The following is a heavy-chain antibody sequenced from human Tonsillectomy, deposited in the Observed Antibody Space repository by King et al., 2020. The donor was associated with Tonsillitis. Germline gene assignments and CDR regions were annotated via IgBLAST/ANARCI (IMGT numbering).Heavy chain of an antibody. D-gene: IGHD3-22*01. CDR3: ARGRDYYDASCYYWDY. CDR2: ISAYTGNT. CDR1: GYTFTSCA. V-gene: IGHV1-18*04. J-gene: IGHJ4*02. Sequence: QLVQSGAEVKKPGASVKVSCKASGYTFTSCAISWVRQAPGQGLEWTGWISAYTGNTNYAQKLQGRVTMTTDTSTSTAYMELRSLRSDDTAVYYCARGRDYYDASCYYWDYWGQGTLVTVSS.